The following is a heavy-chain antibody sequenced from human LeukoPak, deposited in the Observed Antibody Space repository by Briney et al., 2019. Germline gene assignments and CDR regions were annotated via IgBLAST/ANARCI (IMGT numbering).Heavy chain of an antibody. CDR1: GGSIRSHY. D-gene: IGHD5-24*01. J-gene: IGHJ4*02. V-gene: IGHV4-59*08. CDR3: ARLEMTTRFGGDY. CDR2: IQYSGNN. Sequence: SETLSLTCTVSGGSIRSHYWSWIRQPPGKGLEWVGCIQYSGNNKYNPSLKRRFIISVNTYKKQFFRKEKYVTAADTAVYYCARLEMTTRFGGDYWGQGILVTVSS.